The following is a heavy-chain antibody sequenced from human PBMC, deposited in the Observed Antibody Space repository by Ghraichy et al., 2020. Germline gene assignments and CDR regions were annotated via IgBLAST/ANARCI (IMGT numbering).Heavy chain of an antibody. D-gene: IGHD3-3*01. Sequence: SQTLSLTCTVSGGSISSYYWSWIRQPPGKGLEWIGYIYYSGSTNYNPSLKSRVTISVDTSKNQFSLKLSSVTAADTAVYYCARGGGLRFLEWPGGGNWFDPWGQGTLVTVSS. CDR2: IYYSGST. V-gene: IGHV4-59*01. CDR1: GGSISSYY. J-gene: IGHJ5*02. CDR3: ARGGGLRFLEWPGGGNWFDP.